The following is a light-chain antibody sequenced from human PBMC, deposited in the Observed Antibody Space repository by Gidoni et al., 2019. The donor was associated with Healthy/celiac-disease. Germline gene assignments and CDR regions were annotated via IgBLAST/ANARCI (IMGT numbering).Light chain of an antibody. V-gene: IGKV1D-13*01. CDR2: DAS. CDR1: QGISSA. J-gene: IGKJ5*01. Sequence: AIQLTQSPSSLSASVGDRVTITCRASQGISSALAWYQQKPGKAPKLLIYDASSLESGVPSRVSGSGSGTDFTLTISSLQPEDFATYYCQQFNNYPHTFGQXTRLEIK. CDR3: QQFNNYPHT.